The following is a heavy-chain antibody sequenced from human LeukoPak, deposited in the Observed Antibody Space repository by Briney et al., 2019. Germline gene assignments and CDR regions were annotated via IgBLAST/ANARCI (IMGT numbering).Heavy chain of an antibody. V-gene: IGHV4-34*01. Sequence: PSETLSLTCAAYGGSFSDFYWNWIRQPPGKGLEWIGQISHSGGINYNPSLQSRVTSSVDTSNNHFSLRLTPVTAADTAVYYCVRGYSEYWSDWGQGSLVTVSS. CDR1: GGSFSDFY. CDR2: ISHSGGI. J-gene: IGHJ4*02. D-gene: IGHD3-3*01. CDR3: VRGYSEYWSD.